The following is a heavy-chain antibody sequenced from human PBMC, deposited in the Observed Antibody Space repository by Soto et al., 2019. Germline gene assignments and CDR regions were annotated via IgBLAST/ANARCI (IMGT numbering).Heavy chain of an antibody. J-gene: IGHJ5*02. CDR3: AKGLIASRAGNCFDP. CDR2: LTGCGGTT. D-gene: IGHD6-19*01. Sequence: GVLRLYCAASGFTFRNYAMHWVRQAAGKGLEWVSALTGCGGTTYYADSVKGRFTISRDTSKNTLYLEMNGLRGEDAAVYYCAKGLIASRAGNCFDPWGQGTQVTVSS. CDR1: GFTFRNYA. V-gene: IGHV3-23*01.